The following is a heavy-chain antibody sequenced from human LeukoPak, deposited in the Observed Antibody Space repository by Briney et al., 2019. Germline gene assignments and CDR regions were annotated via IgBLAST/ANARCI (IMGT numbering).Heavy chain of an antibody. D-gene: IGHD3-10*01. J-gene: IGHJ5*02. CDR3: ARGTHYYGSGSYLRP. CDR1: GGSFSGYY. Sequence: SETLSLTCAVYGGSFSGYYWSWIRQPPGKGLEWIGEINHSGSTNYNPSLKSRVTISVDTPKSQFSLRLSSVTAADTAVYYCARGTHYYGSGSYLRPWGQGTLVTVSS. V-gene: IGHV4-34*01. CDR2: INHSGST.